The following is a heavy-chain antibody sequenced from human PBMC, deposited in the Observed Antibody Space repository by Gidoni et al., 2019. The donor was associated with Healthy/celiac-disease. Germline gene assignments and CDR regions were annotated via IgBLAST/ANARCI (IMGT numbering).Heavy chain of an antibody. D-gene: IGHD6-19*01. CDR2: ISWNSGSI. CDR3: AKDTYSSGQDAFDI. Sequence: EVQLVESGGGLVQPGRSLRLSCASSGFTFDDYAMHWVRQAPGKGLEWVSGISWNSGSIGYADSVKGRFTISRDNAKNSLYLRMNSLRAEDTALYYCAKDTYSSGQDAFDIWGQGTMVTVSS. V-gene: IGHV3-9*01. J-gene: IGHJ3*02. CDR1: GFTFDDYA.